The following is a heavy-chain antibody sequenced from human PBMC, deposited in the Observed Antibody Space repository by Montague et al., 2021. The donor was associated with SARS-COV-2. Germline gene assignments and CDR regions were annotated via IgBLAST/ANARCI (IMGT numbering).Heavy chain of an antibody. D-gene: IGHD6-19*01. J-gene: IGHJ4*02. Sequence: SLRLSCAASGFTFSAYWMTWVRQAPGKGLEWVASISQDGSEENXXXSXEGRFTISRDNAKSSLYLQMNSLRAEDTAVFYCARVVSNGWTFDYWGQGTLVTVSS. CDR2: ISQDGSEE. CDR3: ARVVSNGWTFDY. CDR1: GFTFSAYW. V-gene: IGHV3-7*03.